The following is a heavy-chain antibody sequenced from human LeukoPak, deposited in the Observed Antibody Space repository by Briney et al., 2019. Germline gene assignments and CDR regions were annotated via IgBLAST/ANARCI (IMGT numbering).Heavy chain of an antibody. J-gene: IGHJ4*02. V-gene: IGHV3-30*01. D-gene: IGHD4-23*01. CDR2: ISYDGSNK. Sequence: PGRSLRLSCAASGFTFSSYAMHWVRQAPGKGLEWVAVISYDGSNKYYADSVKGRFTIPRDNSKNTLYLQMNSLRAEDTAVYYCARGPSTVVTPGALGYWGQGTLVTVSS. CDR1: GFTFSSYA. CDR3: ARGPSTVVTPGALGY.